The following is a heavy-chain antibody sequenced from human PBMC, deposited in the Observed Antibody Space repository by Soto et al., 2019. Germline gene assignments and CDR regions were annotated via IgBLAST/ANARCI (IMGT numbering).Heavy chain of an antibody. CDR3: AGVRGTVANYDAFDI. CDR2: IYHSGST. CDR1: SGSISSSNW. D-gene: IGHD5-12*01. Sequence: QVQLQESGPGLVKSSGTLSLTCAVSSGSISSSNWWSWVRQPPGKGLEWIGEIYHSGSTNYNPSLKSRVTISVDKSKNQFSLKLSSVTAADTAVYYCAGVRGTVANYDAFDIWGQGTMVTVSS. J-gene: IGHJ3*02. V-gene: IGHV4-4*02.